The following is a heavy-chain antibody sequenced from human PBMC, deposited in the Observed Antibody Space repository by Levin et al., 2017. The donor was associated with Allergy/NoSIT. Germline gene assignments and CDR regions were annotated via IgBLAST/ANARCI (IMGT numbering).Heavy chain of an antibody. CDR1: GFTFSSYD. Sequence: PGGSLRLSCAASGFTFSSYDMHWVRQATGKGLEWVSAIGTAGDTYYPGSVKGRFTISRENAKNSLYLQMNSLRAGDTAVYYCARVTADYWYFDLWGRGTLVTVSS. CDR2: IGTAGDT. V-gene: IGHV3-13*04. J-gene: IGHJ2*01. CDR3: ARVTADYWYFDL.